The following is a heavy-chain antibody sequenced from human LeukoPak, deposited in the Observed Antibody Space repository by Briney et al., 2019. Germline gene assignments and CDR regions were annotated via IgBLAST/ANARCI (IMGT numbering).Heavy chain of an antibody. J-gene: IGHJ6*04. CDR1: GFTFSSYE. Sequence: GGSLRLSCAASGFTFSSYEMNWGRQAPGKGLEWVAYISSSGSTIYYADSVKGRFTISRDNAKNSLYLQMNSLRAEDTAVYYCAELGITMIGGVWGKGTTVTISS. CDR2: ISSSGSTI. V-gene: IGHV3-48*03. D-gene: IGHD3-10*02. CDR3: AELGITMIGGV.